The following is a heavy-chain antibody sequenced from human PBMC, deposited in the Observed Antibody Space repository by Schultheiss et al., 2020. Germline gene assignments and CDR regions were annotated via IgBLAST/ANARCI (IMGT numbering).Heavy chain of an antibody. CDR2: ISSSGSAM. Sequence: GGSLRLSCAGSGFIFSRFEMNWVRQAPGKGLEWISYISSSGSAMFYGDSVRGRFTISRDNAKNIVYLQMDSLRAEDTAVYYCARNTGNSLDSWGQGTLVTVSS. J-gene: IGHJ4*02. CDR1: GFIFSRFE. V-gene: IGHV3-48*03. CDR3: ARNTGNSLDS. D-gene: IGHD1-26*01.